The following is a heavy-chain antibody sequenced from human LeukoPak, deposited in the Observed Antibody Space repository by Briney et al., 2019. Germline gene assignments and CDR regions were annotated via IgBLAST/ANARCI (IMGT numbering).Heavy chain of an antibody. V-gene: IGHV1-2*02. CDR3: ARGVARWLVAFDY. D-gene: IGHD6-19*01. CDR2: INPNSGGT. CDR1: GYTFTSYY. J-gene: IGHJ4*02. Sequence: ASVKVSCKASGYTFTSYYMHWVRQAPGQGLEWMGWINPNSGGTNYAQKFQGRVTMTRDTSISTAYMELSRLRSDDTAVYYCARGVARWLVAFDYWGQGTLVTVSS.